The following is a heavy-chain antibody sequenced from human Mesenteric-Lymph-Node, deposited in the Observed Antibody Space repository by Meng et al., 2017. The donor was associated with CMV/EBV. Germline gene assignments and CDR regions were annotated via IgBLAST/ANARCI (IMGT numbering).Heavy chain of an antibody. CDR2: ISYDGSNK. D-gene: IGHD5-24*01. CDR3: AKERERWLQYYYFDS. CDR1: GFTFSSYA. V-gene: IGHV3-30*04. J-gene: IGHJ4*02. Sequence: GGSLRLSCAASGFTFSSYAMHWVRQAPGKGLEWVAVISYDGSNKYYADSVKGRFTISRDNSKNTLFLQMSSLRAEDTAIYYCAKERERWLQYYYFDSWGQGTLVTVSS.